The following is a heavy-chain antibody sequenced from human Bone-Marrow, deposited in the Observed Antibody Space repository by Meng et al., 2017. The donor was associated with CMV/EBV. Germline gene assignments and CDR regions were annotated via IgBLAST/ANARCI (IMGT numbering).Heavy chain of an antibody. CDR1: GFTFSSYA. CDR3: VRDLGPADSSGFSAPVLDY. CDR2: IYSGGSST. D-gene: IGHD3-22*01. J-gene: IGHJ4*02. V-gene: IGHV3-23*03. Sequence: GESLKISCAASGFTFSSYAMSWVRQAPGKGLEWVSVIYSGGSSTYYADSVKGRFTISRDNSKNTLYLQMGSLRAEDMAVYYCVRDLGPADSSGFSAPVLDYWGQGTLVTVSS.